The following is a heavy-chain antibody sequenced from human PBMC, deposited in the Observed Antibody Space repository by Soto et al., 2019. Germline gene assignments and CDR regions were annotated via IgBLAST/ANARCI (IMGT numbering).Heavy chain of an antibody. V-gene: IGHV3-15*01. D-gene: IGHD3-10*01. Sequence: EVQLVESGGGLVKPGGSLRLSCAASGFTFSNAWMSWVRQAPGKGLEWVGRIKSKTDGGTTDYAAPVKGRFSISRDDSKNTLYLQMNSLKTEDTAVYYCTTEDEEDYYGSGTLWGQGTLVTVSS. CDR3: TTEDEEDYYGSGTL. J-gene: IGHJ4*02. CDR1: GFTFSNAW. CDR2: IKSKTDGGTT.